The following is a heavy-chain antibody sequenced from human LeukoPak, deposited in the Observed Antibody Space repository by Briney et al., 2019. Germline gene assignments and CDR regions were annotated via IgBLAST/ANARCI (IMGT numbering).Heavy chain of an antibody. CDR2: ISGSGGST. V-gene: IGHV3-23*01. CDR1: GFTFSSYA. D-gene: IGHD2-2*03. J-gene: IGHJ4*02. Sequence: GGSLRLSCAASGFTFSSYAMSWVRQAPGKGLEWVSTISGSGGSTYYADSVKGRFTISRDNSKNTLYLQMNSLRAEDTAVYYCAKSGYCSSTSCRPFDYWGQGTLVTVSS. CDR3: AKSGYCSSTSCRPFDY.